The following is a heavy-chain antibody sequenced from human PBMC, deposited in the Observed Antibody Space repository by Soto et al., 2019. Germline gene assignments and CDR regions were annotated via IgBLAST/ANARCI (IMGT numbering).Heavy chain of an antibody. CDR2: ISAYNGNT. CDR3: ARDPLSSEREGDSRGYYPDEYFQH. Sequence: ASVKVSCKASGYTFTSYGISWVRQAPGQGLEWMGWISAYNGNTNYAQKLQGRVTMTTDTSTSTAYMELRSLRSDDTAVYYCARDPLSSEREGDSRGYYPDEYFQHWGQGTLVTVCS. J-gene: IGHJ1*01. CDR1: GYTFTSYG. D-gene: IGHD3-22*01. V-gene: IGHV1-18*01.